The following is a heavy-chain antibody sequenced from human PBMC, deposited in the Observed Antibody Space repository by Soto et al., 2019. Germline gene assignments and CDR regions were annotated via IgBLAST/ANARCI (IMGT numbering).Heavy chain of an antibody. Sequence: ASVKFSCKASGYTFTDYYMHWVRQAPGQGLEWMGWINPTSGGTNYAQRFQGRVTMTRDTSISTAYMELSRLRSDDTAVYYCAREGSSSSKYFQHWGQGTLVTVSS. J-gene: IGHJ1*01. D-gene: IGHD6-6*01. CDR3: AREGSSSSKYFQH. CDR1: GYTFTDYY. CDR2: INPTSGGT. V-gene: IGHV1-2*02.